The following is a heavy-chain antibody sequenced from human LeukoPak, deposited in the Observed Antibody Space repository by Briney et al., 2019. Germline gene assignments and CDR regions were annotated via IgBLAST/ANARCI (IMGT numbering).Heavy chain of an antibody. V-gene: IGHV3-21*01. J-gene: IGHJ4*02. D-gene: IGHD3-16*01. CDR3: ASSPGLFVGG. CDR1: GFTFSRYS. CDR2: ISSSSSYI. Sequence: GGSLRLSCAASGFTFSRYSMTWVRQAPGQGLEWVSSISSSSSYIQYPDSVKGRITISRDNDKNALYLQMNSLRAEDTGVYYCASSPGLFVGGGGQGTLVTVSS.